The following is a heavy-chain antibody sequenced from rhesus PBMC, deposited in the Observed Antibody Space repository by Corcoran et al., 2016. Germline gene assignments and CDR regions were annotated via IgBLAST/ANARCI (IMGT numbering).Heavy chain of an antibody. J-gene: IGHJ4*01. CDR1: GGSLSGYY. CDR2: IGGIGGIP. D-gene: IGHD6-13*01. V-gene: IGHV4-165*02. Sequence: QVQLQESGPGLVKPSETLSLTCAVSGGSLSGYYWNWIHQPPGKGLDWIGYIGGIGGIPYYNPSLNSRVTISTDTSKNQFSLKLSSVTAADTAVYYCARTWYSSWSFDYWGQGVLVTVSS. CDR3: ARTWYSSWSFDY.